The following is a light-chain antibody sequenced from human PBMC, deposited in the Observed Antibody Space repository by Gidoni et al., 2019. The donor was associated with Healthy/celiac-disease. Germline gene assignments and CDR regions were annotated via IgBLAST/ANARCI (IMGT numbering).Light chain of an antibody. CDR2: KAS. V-gene: IGKV1-5*03. CDR1: QSISSW. Sequence: DIQMTQSPSTLSASVGDRITITCRASQSISSWLAWYQQKPGKAPKLLIYKASSLESGVPSRFSGSGSGTEVTLTISSLQPDDFATYYCQQYNSYSALTCGGXTKVGIK. J-gene: IGKJ4*01. CDR3: QQYNSYSALT.